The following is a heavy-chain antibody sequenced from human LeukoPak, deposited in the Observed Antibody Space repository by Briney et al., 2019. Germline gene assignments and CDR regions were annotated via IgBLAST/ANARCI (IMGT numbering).Heavy chain of an antibody. D-gene: IGHD1-26*01. Sequence: GGSLRLSCAASGFTFSSYWMSWVRQAPGKGLEWVANIKQDGSEKYYVDSVKGRFTISRDNAKNSLYLQMNSLRAEDTAVYYCATTILGTSYPFDYWGQGTLVTVSS. J-gene: IGHJ4*02. CDR1: GFTFSSYW. CDR3: ATTILGTSYPFDY. V-gene: IGHV3-7*01. CDR2: IKQDGSEK.